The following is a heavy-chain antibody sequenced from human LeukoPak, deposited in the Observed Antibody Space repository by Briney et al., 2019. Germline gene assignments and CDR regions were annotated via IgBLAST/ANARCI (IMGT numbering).Heavy chain of an antibody. CDR2: ISSDESIT. D-gene: IGHD2-2*01. Sequence: GGSLRLSCAASGFTFSNYWMHWVRQAPGKGLVWVSRISSDESITSYADSVKGRFTISRDNAKNTLFLQMNSLRAEDTAVYYCARGRGGVVVPAAILSVWFDPWGQGTLVTVSS. CDR3: ARGRGGVVVPAAILSVWFDP. CDR1: GFTFSNYW. J-gene: IGHJ5*02. V-gene: IGHV3-74*01.